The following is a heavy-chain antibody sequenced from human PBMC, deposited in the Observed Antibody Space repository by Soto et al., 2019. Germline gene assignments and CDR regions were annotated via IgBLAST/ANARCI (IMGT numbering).Heavy chain of an antibody. V-gene: IGHV3-30-3*01. D-gene: IGHD3-10*01. CDR3: ARDAEGLWFGDFDY. CDR1: GFTFISYA. Sequence: VQLVESGGGVVQPGRSLRRSCAASGFTFISYAMHWVRQAPGKGREWVAVISYDGSNKYYADSVKGRFTISRDNSKNTLYLQMNSLRAEDTAVYYCARDAEGLWFGDFDYWGQGTLVTVSS. J-gene: IGHJ4*02. CDR2: ISYDGSNK.